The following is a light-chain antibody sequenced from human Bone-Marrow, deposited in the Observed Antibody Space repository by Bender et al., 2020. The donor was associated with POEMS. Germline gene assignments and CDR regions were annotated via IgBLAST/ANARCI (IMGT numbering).Light chain of an antibody. CDR2: TDT. CDR1: RSGSSS. Sequence: SYELTQPLSVSVALGHTASITCGGIRSGSSSVHWYQQKPGQAPVLVIYTDTRRPSEIPERFSAITSLNTATLIINGAQPGDEADYYCQVWDTATAVFGTGTTVTVL. CDR3: QVWDTATAV. V-gene: IGLV3-9*01. J-gene: IGLJ1*01.